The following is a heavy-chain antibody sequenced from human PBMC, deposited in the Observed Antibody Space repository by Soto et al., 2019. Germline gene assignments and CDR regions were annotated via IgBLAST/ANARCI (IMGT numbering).Heavy chain of an antibody. Sequence: QVQLVQSGAEVKKPGSSVKVSCKASGGTFSRYTISWVRQAPGQGLEWMGRIIPILDIPNYAQNFQGRVTNTADKSTSTAYMELSSLRSDDTAVYYCASHFTGVLVLGASPPGGDNYGLDVWGQGTTVTVSS. J-gene: IGHJ6*02. V-gene: IGHV1-69*02. CDR2: IIPILDIP. CDR1: GGTFSRYT. D-gene: IGHD2-15*01. CDR3: ASHFTGVLVLGASPPGGDNYGLDV.